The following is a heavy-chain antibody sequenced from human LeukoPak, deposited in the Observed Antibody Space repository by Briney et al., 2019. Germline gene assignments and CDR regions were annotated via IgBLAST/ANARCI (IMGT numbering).Heavy chain of an antibody. J-gene: IGHJ4*02. CDR2: ISYSGGST. D-gene: IGHD1-26*01. Sequence: GGSLRLSCAASGLTFSSYAMNWVRQAPGKGLEWVSTISYSGGSTYYVDSVKGRFTISRDNSENTLYLQPNSLRAEDTAVYYCAKAASGSYLYYFDYWGQGTLVTVSP. CDR1: GLTFSSYA. V-gene: IGHV3-23*01. CDR3: AKAASGSYLYYFDY.